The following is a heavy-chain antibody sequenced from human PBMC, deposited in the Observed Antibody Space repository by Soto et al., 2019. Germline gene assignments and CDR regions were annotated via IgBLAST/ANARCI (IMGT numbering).Heavy chain of an antibody. Sequence: PGGSLRLSCAASGFTFSSYGMHWVRQAPGKGLEWVAVIWYDGSNKYYADSVKGRFTISRDNSKNTLYLQMNSLRAEDTAVYYCAREGGIVVVPAASYGMDVWGQGTTVTVSS. J-gene: IGHJ6*02. V-gene: IGHV3-33*01. CDR1: GFTFSSYG. CDR3: AREGGIVVVPAASYGMDV. D-gene: IGHD2-2*01. CDR2: IWYDGSNK.